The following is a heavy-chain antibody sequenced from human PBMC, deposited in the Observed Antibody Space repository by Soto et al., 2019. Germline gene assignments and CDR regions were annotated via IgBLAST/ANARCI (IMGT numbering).Heavy chain of an antibody. CDR3: ARPGFGESYYYGMDV. D-gene: IGHD3-10*01. CDR1: GGSISSSSYY. J-gene: IGHJ6*02. V-gene: IGHV4-39*01. CDR2: IYYSGST. Sequence: SETLSLTCTVSGGSISSSSYYWGWIRQPPGKGLEWIGSIYYSGSTYYNPSLKSRVTISVDTSKNQFSLKLSSVTAADTAVYYCARPGFGESYYYGMDVWGQGTTVTVSS.